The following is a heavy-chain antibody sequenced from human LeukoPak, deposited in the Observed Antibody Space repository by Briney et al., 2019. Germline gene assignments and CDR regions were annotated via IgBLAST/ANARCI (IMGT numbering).Heavy chain of an antibody. J-gene: IGHJ4*02. Sequence: GGSLRLSCAASGFTFSSYSMNWVRQAPGKGLEWLALISYDGRTKFYADSLKGRFTISRDNAKNSLYLQMNSLRTEDTAVYYCARGGSGNWNAPFDYWGQGTLVTVSS. V-gene: IGHV3-30*03. CDR2: ISYDGRTK. D-gene: IGHD1-1*01. CDR3: ARGGSGNWNAPFDY. CDR1: GFTFSSYS.